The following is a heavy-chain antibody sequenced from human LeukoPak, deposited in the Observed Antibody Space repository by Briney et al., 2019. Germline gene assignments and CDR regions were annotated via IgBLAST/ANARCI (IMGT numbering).Heavy chain of an antibody. V-gene: IGHV3-48*01. CDR1: GFTFSSYS. D-gene: IGHD3-3*01. CDR3: ARGARGFWSGYYDY. CDR2: ISSGSSTI. J-gene: IGHJ4*02. Sequence: GGSLRLSCAASGFTFSSYSMNWVRQAPGKGLEWVSYISSGSSTIYYTDSVKGRFTISRDNAKNSLYLQMNSPRAEDTAVYYCARGARGFWSGYYDYWGQGTLVTVSS.